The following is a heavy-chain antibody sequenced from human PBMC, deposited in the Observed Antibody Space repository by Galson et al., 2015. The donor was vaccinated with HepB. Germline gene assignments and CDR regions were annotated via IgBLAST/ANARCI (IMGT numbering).Heavy chain of an antibody. D-gene: IGHD2-2*01. CDR1: GGTFSSYT. CDR3: ARAGSTSCYVDSWCNWFDP. V-gene: IGHV1-69*02. CDR2: IIPILGIA. Sequence: SVKVSCKASGGTFSSYTISWVRQAPGQGLEWMGRIIPILGIANYAQKFQGRVTITADKSTSTAYMELSSLRSEDTAVYYCARAGSTSCYVDSWCNWFDPWGQGTLVTVSS. J-gene: IGHJ5*02.